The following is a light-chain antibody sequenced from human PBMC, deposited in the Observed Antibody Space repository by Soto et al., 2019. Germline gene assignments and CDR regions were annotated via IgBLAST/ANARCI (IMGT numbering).Light chain of an antibody. CDR3: QQRSEWPIT. Sequence: EIVLTQSPATLSLSPGERATLSCRASQSVSSYLAWYQQKPGQAPRLLIYDASNRATGIPARFSGSGSGTDFTLTIGSLEPEDFTVYYCQQRSEWPITFGQGTRLEIK. J-gene: IGKJ5*01. V-gene: IGKV3-11*01. CDR1: QSVSSY. CDR2: DAS.